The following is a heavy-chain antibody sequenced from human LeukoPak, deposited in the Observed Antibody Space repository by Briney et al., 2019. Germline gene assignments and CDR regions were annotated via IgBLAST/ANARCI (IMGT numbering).Heavy chain of an antibody. CDR3: ARGRFCSADICSGGDAFDI. V-gene: IGHV4-4*07. J-gene: IGHJ3*02. Sequence: PSETLSLTCTVSGGSISSYYWSWIRQPAGKGLEWIGRIYSRGSINYSPSLRSRVTMSLDTSKNQFSLKLSSLTAADTALYYCARGRFCSADICSGGDAFDIWGQGTMVSVSS. D-gene: IGHD3-3*01. CDR2: IYSRGSI. CDR1: GGSISSYY.